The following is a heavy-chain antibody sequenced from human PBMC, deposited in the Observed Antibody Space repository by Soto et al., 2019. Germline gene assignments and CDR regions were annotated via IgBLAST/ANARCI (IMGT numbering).Heavy chain of an antibody. CDR3: ARGGGVPAALYLHPHDY. CDR1: GFTFSSYE. CDR2: ISSSGSTI. Sequence: EVQLVESGGGLVQPGGSLRLSCAASGFTFSSYEMNWVRQAPGKGLEWVSYISSSGSTIYYADSVKGRFTISRDNAKNSLYLQMNSLRAEDTAVYYCARGGGVPAALYLHPHDYWGQGTLVTVSS. V-gene: IGHV3-48*03. J-gene: IGHJ4*02. D-gene: IGHD2-2*01.